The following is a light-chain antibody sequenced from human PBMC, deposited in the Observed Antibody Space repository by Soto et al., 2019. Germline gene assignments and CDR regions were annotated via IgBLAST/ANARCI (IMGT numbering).Light chain of an antibody. CDR3: QVWDSNSDRWV. V-gene: IGLV3-21*02. CDR2: DDS. J-gene: IGLJ3*02. CDR1: NIGNKT. Sequence: SSELTQPPSVSVAPGQTAKITCGGNNIGNKTVHWYQQKPGQAPVLVVYDDSDRPSGIPDRFSGSNSGNTATLIISRVEAGDEADYYCQVWDSNSDRWVFGGGTKVTVL.